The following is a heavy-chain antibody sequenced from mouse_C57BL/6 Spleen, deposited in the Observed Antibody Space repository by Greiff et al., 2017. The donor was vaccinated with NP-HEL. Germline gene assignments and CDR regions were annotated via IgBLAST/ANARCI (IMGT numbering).Heavy chain of an antibody. Sequence: VQLQQPGAELVRPGSSVKLSCKASGYTFTSYWMHWVKQRPIQGLEWIGNIDPSDSETHYNQKFKDKATLTVDKSSSKAYMPLSSLTSEASAVYYCARSDYDVYWYFDVWGTGTTVTVSS. J-gene: IGHJ1*03. V-gene: IGHV1-52*01. CDR3: ARSDYDVYWYFDV. CDR1: GYTFTSYW. CDR2: IDPSDSET. D-gene: IGHD2-4*01.